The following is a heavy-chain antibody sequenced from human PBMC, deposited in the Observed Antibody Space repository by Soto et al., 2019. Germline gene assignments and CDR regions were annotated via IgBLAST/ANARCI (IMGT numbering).Heavy chain of an antibody. CDR1: GVSFNNNG. Sequence: QVQLVQSGAEVKKPGSSVKVSCKTYGVSFNNNGIGWVRQAPGHGLEWMGGVSPPFRTSNDVRTFQGRISITADASTSTVNMELSSLTSEDTAQYYCARVLYYGSGSYSPYGMDVWGQGTTVTVSS. CDR3: ARVLYYGSGSYSPYGMDV. CDR2: VSPPFRTS. D-gene: IGHD3-10*01. V-gene: IGHV1-69*01. J-gene: IGHJ6*02.